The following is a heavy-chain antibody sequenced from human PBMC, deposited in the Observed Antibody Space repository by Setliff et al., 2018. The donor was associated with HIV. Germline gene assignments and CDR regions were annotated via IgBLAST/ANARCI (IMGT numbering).Heavy chain of an antibody. Sequence: ETLSLTCTVSGGSISSYYWSWIRQPPGKGLEWIGYVYYTGSTNYNPSLKSRVTISIDTSKNQLSLKLSSVTAADTAVYYCARHQGKYYDSSGYSGWFFDLWGRGTLVTVSA. CDR2: VYYTGST. CDR3: ARHQGKYYDSSGYSGWFFDL. V-gene: IGHV4-59*08. CDR1: GGSISSYY. D-gene: IGHD3-22*01. J-gene: IGHJ2*01.